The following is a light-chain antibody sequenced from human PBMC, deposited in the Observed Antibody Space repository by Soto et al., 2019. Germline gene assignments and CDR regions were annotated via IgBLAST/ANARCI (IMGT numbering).Light chain of an antibody. V-gene: IGKV3-15*01. CDR2: DTS. CDR1: RGIGST. J-gene: IGKJ4*01. CDR3: QHYVNWPLT. Sequence: EVVMTQSPATLSVSPGERATLSCRASRGIGSTLAWYQQKPGQTPRLLIYDTSTRATGVPARFIGSASGTEFTLTITSLQSEDFAVYCCQHYVNWPLTFGGGTRVENK.